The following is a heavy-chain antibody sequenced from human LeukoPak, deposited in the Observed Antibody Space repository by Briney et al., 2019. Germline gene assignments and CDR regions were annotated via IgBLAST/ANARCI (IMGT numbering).Heavy chain of an antibody. CDR3: AKYYYTSGSSGGRVFDY. J-gene: IGHJ4*02. CDR2: IGSSAGDT. D-gene: IGHD3-10*01. V-gene: IGHV3-23*01. Sequence: PGGSLRLSCAASGFTFSSCPMTWVRQAPGKGLEWVSTIGSSAGDTHYADSVKGRFTISRDNSKNSLYLQMNGLRAEDTAVYYCAKYYYTSGSSGGRVFDYWGQGTLVTVSS. CDR1: GFTFSSCP.